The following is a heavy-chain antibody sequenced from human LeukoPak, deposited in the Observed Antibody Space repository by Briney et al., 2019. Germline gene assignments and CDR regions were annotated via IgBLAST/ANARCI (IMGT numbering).Heavy chain of an antibody. CDR2: ITSSSSTM. V-gene: IGHV3-48*02. J-gene: IGHJ4*02. CDR1: GFTFSSYS. Sequence: GGSLRLSCATFGFTFSSYSMNWVRQAPGKGLEWVSYITSSSSTMYYADSVKGRFTTSRDNAKNSLYLQMNSLRDEDTAVYYCARDLGSSWSFDYWGQGTLVTVSS. CDR3: ARDLGSSWSFDY. D-gene: IGHD6-13*01.